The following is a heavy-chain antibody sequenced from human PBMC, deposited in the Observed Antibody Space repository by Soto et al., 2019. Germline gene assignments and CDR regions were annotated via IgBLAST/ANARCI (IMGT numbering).Heavy chain of an antibody. D-gene: IGHD3-16*01. Sequence: PGGSLRLSCAASGFTFSSYSMNWVRQAPGKGLEWVSYISSSSSTIYYADSVKGRFTISRDNAKNSLYLQMNSLRAEDTAVYYCARDLGHVLEYFQHWGQGTLVTVSS. CDR3: ARDLGHVLEYFQH. CDR2: ISSSSSTI. CDR1: GFTFSSYS. J-gene: IGHJ1*01. V-gene: IGHV3-48*01.